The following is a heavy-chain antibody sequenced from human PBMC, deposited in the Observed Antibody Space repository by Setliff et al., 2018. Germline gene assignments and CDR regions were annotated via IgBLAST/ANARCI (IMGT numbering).Heavy chain of an antibody. CDR1: GGSISTYY. Sequence: SETLSLTCTVSGGSISTYYWSWIRQPPGKGLEWIGYIYYSGSTNYNPSLKSRVTISVDTSKNRFSLWLTSVTAADAAVYYCVRTTRSTGFYGQGVAYYMDVWDKGTTVTVSS. CDR2: IYYSGST. V-gene: IGHV4-59*12. J-gene: IGHJ6*03. D-gene: IGHD2-8*02. CDR3: VRTTRSTGFYGQGVAYYMDV.